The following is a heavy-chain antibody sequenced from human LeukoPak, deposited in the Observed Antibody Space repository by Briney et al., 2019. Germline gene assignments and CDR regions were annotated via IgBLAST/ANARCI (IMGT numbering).Heavy chain of an antibody. CDR2: ISDNT. CDR1: GFTFSXXX. D-gene: IGHD3-10*01. V-gene: IGHV3-23*01. Sequence: XASGFTFSXXXXXWXXXAPGXXXXXVSGISDNTYYADSVRGRFTISRDNSKNTLYLQMKSLRAEDTAVYYCAKGQGSGIYKYYFDYWGQGTLVTVSS. J-gene: IGHJ4*02. CDR3: AKGQGSGIYKYYFDY.